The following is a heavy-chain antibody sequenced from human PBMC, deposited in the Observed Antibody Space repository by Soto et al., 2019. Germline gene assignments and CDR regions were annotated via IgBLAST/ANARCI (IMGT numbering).Heavy chain of an antibody. CDR1: GFTFSSYG. Sequence: PGGSLRLSCAASGFTFSSYGMHWVRQAPGKGLEWVAVISYDGSNKYYADSVKGRFTISRDNSKNTLYLQMNSLRAEDTAVYYCAKGVYIVVVPAAIYWFDPWGQGTLVTVSS. V-gene: IGHV3-30*18. J-gene: IGHJ5*02. CDR2: ISYDGSNK. D-gene: IGHD2-2*02. CDR3: AKGVYIVVVPAAIYWFDP.